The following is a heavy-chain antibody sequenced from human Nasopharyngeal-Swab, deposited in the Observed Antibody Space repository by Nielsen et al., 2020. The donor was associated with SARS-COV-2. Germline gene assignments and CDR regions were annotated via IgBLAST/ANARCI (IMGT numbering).Heavy chain of an antibody. CDR3: AREHYYDSSGYYLLYYYYYRDV. J-gene: IGHJ6*03. V-gene: IGHV3-48*01. D-gene: IGHD3-22*01. Sequence: GESLKISCAASGFTFRSYSMNWVRQAPGQGLEWVSYISSSSSTIYYADSVKGRFTISRDNAKNSLYLQMNSLRAEDTAVYYCAREHYYDSSGYYLLYYYYYRDVWGKGTTVTVSS. CDR1: GFTFRSYS. CDR2: ISSSSSTI.